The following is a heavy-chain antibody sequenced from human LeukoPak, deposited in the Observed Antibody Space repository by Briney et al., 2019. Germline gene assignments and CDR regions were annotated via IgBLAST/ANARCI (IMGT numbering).Heavy chain of an antibody. V-gene: IGHV3-23*01. CDR2: ISGSGGST. D-gene: IGHD4-23*01. CDR1: GFTFSSYA. Sequence: PGGSLRLSCAASGFTFSSYAMSWVRQAPGKGLEWVSAISGSGGSTYYADSVKGRFTISRDNSKNTLYLQMNSLRAEDTAAYYCAAYGGKRKPFDYWGQGTLVTVSS. CDR3: AAYGGKRKPFDY. J-gene: IGHJ4*02.